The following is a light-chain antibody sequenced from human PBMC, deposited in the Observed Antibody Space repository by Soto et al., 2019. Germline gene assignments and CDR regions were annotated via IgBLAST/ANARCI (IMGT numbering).Light chain of an antibody. CDR1: QSISSW. J-gene: IGKJ1*01. CDR2: HAS. CDR3: QHTYSTPGT. V-gene: IGKV1-5*01. Sequence: DIQMTPSPSTLSASVGARVTITCRASQSISSWLAWYQQKPGKAPKVLINHASSLQSGVPSRFSGSGSGTEFTLTVNSLQPEDFATFYCQHTYSTPGTFGQGTKV.